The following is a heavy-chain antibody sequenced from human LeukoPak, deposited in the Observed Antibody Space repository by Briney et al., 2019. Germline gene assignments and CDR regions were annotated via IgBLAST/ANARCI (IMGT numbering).Heavy chain of an antibody. CDR3: ARGGYCSGGSCYLGSYYYYMDV. Sequence: KTSETLSLTCTVSGGSFSTYYWSWIRQPPGKGLEWIGEINHSGSTNYNASLKSRVTISVDTSKSQFSLKLSSVTAADTAVYYCARGGYCSGGSCYLGSYYYYMDVWGKGTTVTVSS. J-gene: IGHJ6*03. V-gene: IGHV4-34*01. CDR1: GGSFSTYY. CDR2: INHSGST. D-gene: IGHD2-15*01.